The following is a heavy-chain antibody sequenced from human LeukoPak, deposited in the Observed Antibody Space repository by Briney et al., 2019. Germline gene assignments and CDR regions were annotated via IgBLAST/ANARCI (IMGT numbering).Heavy chain of an antibody. J-gene: IGHJ4*02. Sequence: RGESLKISRKGSGYRLTSHWIGWERQMPGKGPEWMGLLHPGDSDTRYSPALQGQVTISADKSISTAYLQWSSLKASDTAMYYCALPWSVELELSYWGQGALVTVSS. D-gene: IGHD1-7*01. V-gene: IGHV5-51*01. CDR2: LHPGDSDT. CDR3: ALPWSVELELSY. CDR1: GYRLTSHW.